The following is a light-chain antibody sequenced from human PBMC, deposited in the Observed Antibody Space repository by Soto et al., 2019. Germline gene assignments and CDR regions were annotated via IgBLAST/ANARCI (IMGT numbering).Light chain of an antibody. V-gene: IGLV4-69*01. CDR1: SGHSSYA. J-gene: IGLJ2*01. Sequence: QSVLTQSPSASASLGASVKLTCTLSSGHSSYAIAWHQQQPEKGPRYLMKLDSDGSHTKGDAIPDRFSGSSSGAERYPTISSLQSEDEADYYSQTWGTGIHVVFGGGTKLTVL. CDR2: LDSDGSH. CDR3: QTWGTGIHVV.